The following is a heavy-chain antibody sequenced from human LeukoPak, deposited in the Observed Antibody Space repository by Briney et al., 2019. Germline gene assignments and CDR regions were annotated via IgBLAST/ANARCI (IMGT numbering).Heavy chain of an antibody. V-gene: IGHV3-23*01. CDR1: GFTFGSYA. CDR3: AIMHGYYDGSGYWVQ. D-gene: IGHD3-22*01. CDR2: ISPNADRT. J-gene: IGHJ4*02. Sequence: PAGGSLRLSCAASGFTFGSYAMSWVRQAPGKGLEWVSFISPNADRTPKADSVEGRFTISRDNPRNTLYLQMNSLRDDDTAVYYCAIMHGYYDGSGYWVQWGQGTLVTVSS.